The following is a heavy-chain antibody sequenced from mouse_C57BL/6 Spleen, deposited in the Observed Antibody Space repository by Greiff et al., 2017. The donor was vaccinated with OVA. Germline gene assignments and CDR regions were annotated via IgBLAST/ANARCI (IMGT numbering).Heavy chain of an antibody. D-gene: IGHD1-1*01. CDR3: ARAHYYGSSHWYFDV. V-gene: IGHV1-75*01. J-gene: IGHJ1*03. CDR1: GYTFTDYY. Sequence: QVQLKESGPELVKPGASVKISCKASGYTFTDYYINWVKQRPGQGLEWIGWIFPGSGSTYYNEKFKGKATLTVDKSSSTAYMLLSSLTSEDSAVYFCARAHYYGSSHWYFDVWGTGTTVTVSS. CDR2: IFPGSGST.